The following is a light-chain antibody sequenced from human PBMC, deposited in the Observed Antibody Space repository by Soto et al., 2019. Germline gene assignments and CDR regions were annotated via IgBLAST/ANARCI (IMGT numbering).Light chain of an antibody. J-gene: IGKJ1*01. CDR1: QTISRW. Sequence: IQFTQSPSSLSASVGDRVTITCRASQTISRWLAWYEQKPGKAPRLLIYTASTLESGVPSRFSASGSGTEFTLTISSLHPDDFATYYCQEYNNYWTFGQGTKVDIK. V-gene: IGKV1-5*01. CDR3: QEYNNYWT. CDR2: TAS.